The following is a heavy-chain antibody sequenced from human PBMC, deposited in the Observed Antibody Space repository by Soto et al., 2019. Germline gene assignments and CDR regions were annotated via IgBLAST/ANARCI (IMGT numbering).Heavy chain of an antibody. J-gene: IGHJ4*02. D-gene: IGHD3-10*01. CDR3: AKDRGASGSAILDY. CDR2: ISAYNGNT. Sequence: ASVKVSCKAPGGTFSTYAISWVRQAPGQGIEWMGWISAYNGNTKYAQKLQGRVTMTTDTSTSTAYMELRSLRSDDTDVYYCAKDRGASGSAILDYWGQGTLVTVSS. V-gene: IGHV1-18*01. CDR1: GGTFSTYA.